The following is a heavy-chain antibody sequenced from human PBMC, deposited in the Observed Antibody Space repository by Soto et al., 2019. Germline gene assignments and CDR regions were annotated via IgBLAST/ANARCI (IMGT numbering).Heavy chain of an antibody. Sequence: QVQLQESGPGLVKPSETLSLTCTVSGGSISSYYWSWIRQPPGKGLEWIGYIYYSGSNNYNPSRKSRVTISVDTSKSQFSLKLSYVTAADTAVYYCARAVRNYYHYYMDVWGKGTTVTVSS. CDR1: GGSISSYY. CDR3: ARAVRNYYHYYMDV. CDR2: IYYSGSN. V-gene: IGHV4-59*01. D-gene: IGHD6-19*01. J-gene: IGHJ6*03.